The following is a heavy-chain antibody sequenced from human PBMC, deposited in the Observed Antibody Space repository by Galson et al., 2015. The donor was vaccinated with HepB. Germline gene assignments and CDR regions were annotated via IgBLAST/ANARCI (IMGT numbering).Heavy chain of an antibody. Sequence: SLRLSCAASRFIFSSFWMSWVRQAPGKGLEWVAYINQDGGDKYYADSVKGRFTVSRDNAKNSLYLQMNSLRAEDTAVYYCAREITVTTFGTYNYGMDVWGQGTTVTVSS. V-gene: IGHV3-7*05. J-gene: IGHJ6*02. CDR2: INQDGGDK. D-gene: IGHD4-11*01. CDR3: AREITVTTFGTYNYGMDV. CDR1: RFIFSSFW.